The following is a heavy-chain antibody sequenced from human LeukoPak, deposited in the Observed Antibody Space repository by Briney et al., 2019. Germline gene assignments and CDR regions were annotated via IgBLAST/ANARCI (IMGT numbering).Heavy chain of an antibody. CDR3: ARDRAGVPAAPGDY. Sequence: GRSLRVSCGASGFTFSSYGMHWVRRAPGKGLDWVAAISKDGRNKYYADSVKGRFTISRDNSRNTLSLEMNSLRSEDTAIYYCARDRAGVPAAPGDYWGQGTLVTVSS. J-gene: IGHJ4*02. CDR1: GFTFSSYG. D-gene: IGHD2-2*01. CDR2: ISKDGRNK. V-gene: IGHV3-30*03.